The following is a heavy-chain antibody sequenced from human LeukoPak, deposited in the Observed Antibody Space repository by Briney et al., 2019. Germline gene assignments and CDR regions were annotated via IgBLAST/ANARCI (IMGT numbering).Heavy chain of an antibody. CDR2: ISGSGGST. CDR1: GFTFSSYA. D-gene: IGHD2-15*01. Sequence: PGGSLRLSCAASGFTFSSYAMSWVRQAPGKGLEWVSAISGSGGSTYYADSVKGRFTISRDNSKNTLSLQMKSLRGEDTAVYYCAKVGERGLLLGLMWDYWGQGTLVTVSS. V-gene: IGHV3-23*01. J-gene: IGHJ4*02. CDR3: AKVGERGLLLGLMWDY.